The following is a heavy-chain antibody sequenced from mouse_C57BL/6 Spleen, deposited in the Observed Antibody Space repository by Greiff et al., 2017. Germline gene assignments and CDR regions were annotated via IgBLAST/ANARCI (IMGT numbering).Heavy chain of an antibody. V-gene: IGHV1-82*01. CDR1: GYAFSSSW. CDR2: IYPGDGDT. Sequence: QVQLQQSGPELVKPGASVKISCKASGYAFSSSWMNWVKQRPGKGLEWIGRIYPGDGDTNYNGKFKGKATLTADKSSSTAYMQRSSLTSEDSAVYCCARRPPNDWYFDVWGTGTTVTVSS. CDR3: ARRPPNDWYFDV. D-gene: IGHD4-1*01. J-gene: IGHJ1*03.